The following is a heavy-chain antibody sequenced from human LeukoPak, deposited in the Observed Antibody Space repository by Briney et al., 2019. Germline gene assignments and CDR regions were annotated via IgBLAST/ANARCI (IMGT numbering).Heavy chain of an antibody. Sequence: GGSLRLSCAASGFTFSSYGMHWVRQAPGKGLEWVAVIWYDGSKKYYVDSVKGRFTLSRDNSKNTVYLQMNSLRAEDMAVYYCTRVGSGWYVGGFDYWGQGALVTVSS. J-gene: IGHJ4*02. D-gene: IGHD6-19*01. V-gene: IGHV3-33*08. CDR3: TRVGSGWYVGGFDY. CDR2: IWYDGSKK. CDR1: GFTFSSYG.